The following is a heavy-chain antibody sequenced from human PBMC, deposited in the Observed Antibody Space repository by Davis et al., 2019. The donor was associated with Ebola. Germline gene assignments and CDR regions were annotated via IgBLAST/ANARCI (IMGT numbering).Heavy chain of an antibody. Sequence: AASVTVSCKASGGTFSSYAISWVRQAPGQGLEWMGGIIPIFGTANYAQKLQGRVTMTTDTSTSTAYMELRSLRSDDTAVYYCARDRVSYHFDYWGQGTLVTVSS. CDR1: GGTFSSYA. J-gene: IGHJ4*02. CDR2: IIPIFGTA. D-gene: IGHD1-26*01. V-gene: IGHV1-69*05. CDR3: ARDRVSYHFDY.